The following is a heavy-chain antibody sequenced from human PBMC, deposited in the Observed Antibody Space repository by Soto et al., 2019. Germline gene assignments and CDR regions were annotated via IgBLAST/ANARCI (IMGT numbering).Heavy chain of an antibody. CDR3: AITKMYSNGKTWYHWFDP. CDR1: GGSISSGGYY. J-gene: IGHJ5*02. CDR2: IYYSGST. Sequence: PSETLSLTCTVSGGSISSGGYYWSWIRQHPGKGLEWIGYIYYSGSTYYNPSLKSRVTISVDTSKNQFSLKLSSGTAADTAVYYGAITKMYSNGKTWYHWFDPWGQGTLVTVSS. V-gene: IGHV4-31*03. D-gene: IGHD6-19*01.